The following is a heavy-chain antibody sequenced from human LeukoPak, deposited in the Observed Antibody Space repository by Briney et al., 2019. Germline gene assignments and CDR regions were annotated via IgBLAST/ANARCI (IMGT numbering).Heavy chain of an antibody. CDR3: ARDLGATGWHTFDY. CDR1: GDSVSSKNGA. J-gene: IGHJ4*02. Sequence: SQTLSLTCAVSGDSVSSKNGAWNWIRQSPSRGLEWLGRTYYRSKWYNDYAESMEGRMTISQDTSKNQYSLHLNSVTPDDTAVYYCARDLGATGWHTFDYWGQGTLVTVSS. CDR2: TYYRSKWYN. D-gene: IGHD6-19*01. V-gene: IGHV6-1*01.